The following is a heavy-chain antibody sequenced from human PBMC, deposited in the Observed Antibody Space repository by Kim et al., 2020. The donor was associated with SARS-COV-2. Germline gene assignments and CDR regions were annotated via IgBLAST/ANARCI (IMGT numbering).Heavy chain of an antibody. V-gene: IGHV3-21*01. J-gene: IGHJ6*02. CDR3: ARDQYGDYAVDV. Sequence: GGSLRLSCAASGFTFSSYSMNWVRQAPGKGLEWVSSISSSISNKYYADSVQGRFTISRDNAKNSLYLQMNSLRAEDTAVYYCARDQYGDYAVDVWGQGTTGTGPS. D-gene: IGHD4-17*01. CDR1: GFTFSSYS. CDR2: ISSSISNK.